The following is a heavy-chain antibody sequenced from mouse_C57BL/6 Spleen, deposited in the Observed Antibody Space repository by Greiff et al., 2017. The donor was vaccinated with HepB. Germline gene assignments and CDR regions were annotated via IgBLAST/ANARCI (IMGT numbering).Heavy chain of an antibody. CDR3: ASPGGITTGVYYYAMDY. D-gene: IGHD2-4*01. CDR1: GYTFTSYW. Sequence: VQLQQSGAELVKPGASVKLSCKASGYTFTSYWMHWVKQRPGQGLEWIGMIHPNSGSTNYNEKFKSKATLTVDKSSSTAYMQLSSLTSEDSAVYYCASPGGITTGVYYYAMDYWGQGTSVTVSS. J-gene: IGHJ4*01. V-gene: IGHV1-64*01. CDR2: IHPNSGST.